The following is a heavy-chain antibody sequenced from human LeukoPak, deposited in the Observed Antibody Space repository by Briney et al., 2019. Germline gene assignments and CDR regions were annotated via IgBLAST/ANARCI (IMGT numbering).Heavy chain of an antibody. Sequence: GGSLRLSCAASGFTFSSYGMHWVRQAPGKGLEWVAVISYDGGQKFYADSVKGRFTISRDNFKNILYLQMNSLRTEDTAVYYCVRDRSPLRMFDYWGQGTLVIVSS. CDR3: VRDRSPLRMFDY. D-gene: IGHD2/OR15-2a*01. CDR2: ISYDGGQK. V-gene: IGHV3-30*03. J-gene: IGHJ4*02. CDR1: GFTFSSYG.